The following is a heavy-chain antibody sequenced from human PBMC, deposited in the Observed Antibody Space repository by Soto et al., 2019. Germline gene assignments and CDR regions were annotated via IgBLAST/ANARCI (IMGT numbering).Heavy chain of an antibody. Sequence: SETLSLTCTVSGGSISNYYWSWIRQPPGKGLEWIGYIYYSGSTNYNPSLKSRVTISVDTSMNQFSLALTSVTAADTAMYYCARGSTTEKVDSWGQGILVTVSS. J-gene: IGHJ4*02. CDR1: GGSISNYY. CDR3: ARGSTTEKVDS. V-gene: IGHV4-59*08. CDR2: IYYSGST.